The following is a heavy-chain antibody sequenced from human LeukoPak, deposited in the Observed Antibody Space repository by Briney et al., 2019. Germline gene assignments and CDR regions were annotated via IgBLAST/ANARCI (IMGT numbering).Heavy chain of an antibody. CDR2: VSGSGGST. CDR1: GFTFSSYA. D-gene: IGHD7-27*01. V-gene: IGHV3-23*01. Sequence: GGSLRLSCVASGFTFSSYAMSWVRQAPGKGLEWVSTVSGSGGSTYNADSVRGRFTISRDNSKNTLYLQMNSLRVEDTAVYYCAIDPNWGTHSWGQGVLVTVSS. CDR3: AIDPNWGTHS. J-gene: IGHJ4*02.